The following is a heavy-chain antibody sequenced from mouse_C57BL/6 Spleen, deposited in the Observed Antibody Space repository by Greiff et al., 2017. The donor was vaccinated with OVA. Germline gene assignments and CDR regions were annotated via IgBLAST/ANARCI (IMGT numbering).Heavy chain of an antibody. J-gene: IGHJ4*01. CDR1: GYAFTNYL. CDR2: INPGSGGT. V-gene: IGHV1-54*01. D-gene: IGHD2-2*01. Sequence: QVQLQQSGAELVRPGTSVKVSCKASGYAFTNYLIEWVKQRPGQGLEWIGVINPGSGGTNYNEKFKGKATLTADKSSSTAYMQLSSLTPEDSAVYFCARTMKYGYEDYYAMDYWGQGTSVTVSS. CDR3: ARTMKYGYEDYYAMDY.